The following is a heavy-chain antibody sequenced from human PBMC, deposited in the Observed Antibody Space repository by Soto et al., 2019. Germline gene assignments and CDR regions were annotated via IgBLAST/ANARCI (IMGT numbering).Heavy chain of an antibody. CDR1: GFTFTSSA. J-gene: IGHJ3*02. CDR3: AALYYYDSSGYSDAFDI. V-gene: IGHV1-58*01. Sequence: SVKVSCKASGFTFTSSAVQWVRQARGQRLEWIGWIVVGSGNTNYAQKSQERVTITRDMSTSTAYMELSSLRSEDTAVYYCAALYYYDSSGYSDAFDIWGQGTMVTVSS. D-gene: IGHD3-22*01. CDR2: IVVGSGNT.